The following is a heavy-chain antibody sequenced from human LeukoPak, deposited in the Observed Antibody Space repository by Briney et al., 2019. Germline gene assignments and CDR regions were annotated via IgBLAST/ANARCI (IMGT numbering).Heavy chain of an antibody. D-gene: IGHD3-16*01. CDR1: GYTFTGYY. Sequence: GASVKVSCKASGYTFTGYYMHWVRQAPAQGLKWMGWINHNSGATQYAQSFQARATMTRDTSIASSYMELTGLESDDTAVYYCARGRRILGGPENAGDFFDFWGQGSLVTVSS. CDR3: ARGRRILGGPENAGDFFDF. V-gene: IGHV1-2*02. CDR2: INHNSGAT. J-gene: IGHJ4*01.